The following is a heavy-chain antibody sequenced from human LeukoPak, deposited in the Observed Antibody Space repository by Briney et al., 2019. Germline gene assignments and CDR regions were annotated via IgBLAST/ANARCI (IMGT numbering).Heavy chain of an antibody. CDR2: INPSGXST. CDR1: GYTFTXXX. V-gene: IGHV1-46*01. CDR3: ARALNYGTFDY. D-gene: IGHD4-17*01. J-gene: IGHJ4*02. Sequence: ASVKVSCKASGYTFTXXXXXXVRQAPGXXXXXMGIINPSGXSTSXXXXXXXXVXXTRDTSTSTVYMELSSLRSEDTAVYYCARALNYGTFDYWGQGTLVTVSS.